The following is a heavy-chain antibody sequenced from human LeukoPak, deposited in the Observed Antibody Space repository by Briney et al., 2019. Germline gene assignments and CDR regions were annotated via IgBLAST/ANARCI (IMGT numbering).Heavy chain of an antibody. J-gene: IGHJ3*02. V-gene: IGHV1-8*03. D-gene: IGHD3-3*01. Sequence: GASVKVSCKASGYTFTSYDINWVRQATGQGLEWMGWMNPNSGNTGYAQKFQGRVTITRNTSISTAYMELSSLRSEDTAVYYCARSPSPQYYDFWSGYNDAFDIWGQGTMVTVSS. CDR1: GYTFTSYD. CDR3: ARSPSPQYYDFWSGYNDAFDI. CDR2: MNPNSGNT.